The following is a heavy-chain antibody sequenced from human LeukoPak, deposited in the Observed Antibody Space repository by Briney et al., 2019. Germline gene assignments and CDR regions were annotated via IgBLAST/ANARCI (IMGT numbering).Heavy chain of an antibody. CDR3: ARMAKPKRTGEPRAGAFDY. CDR2: INPNSGGT. Sequence: ASVKVSCKASGYTFTGYYMHWVRQAPGQGLEWMGWINPNSGGTNYAQKFQGRVTMTRDTSISTAYMELSRLRSDDTAVYYCARMAKPKRTGEPRAGAFDYWGQGTLVTVSS. CDR1: GYTFTGYY. J-gene: IGHJ4*02. V-gene: IGHV1-2*02. D-gene: IGHD3-10*01.